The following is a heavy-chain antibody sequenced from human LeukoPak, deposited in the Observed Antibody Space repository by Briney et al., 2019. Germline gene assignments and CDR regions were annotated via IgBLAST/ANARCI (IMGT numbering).Heavy chain of an antibody. CDR1: GFTFSDYY. CDR2: ISGSGSTI. Sequence: GGSLRLSCAASGFTFSDYYMSWIRQAPGKGLEWVSYISGSGSTIYYADSVKGRFTISRDNAKNSLYMQMNDLRVEDTAVYYCARAPTHYYDSSGYYIDPYFDYWGQGTLVTVSS. V-gene: IGHV3-11*04. D-gene: IGHD3-22*01. CDR3: ARAPTHYYDSSGYYIDPYFDY. J-gene: IGHJ4*02.